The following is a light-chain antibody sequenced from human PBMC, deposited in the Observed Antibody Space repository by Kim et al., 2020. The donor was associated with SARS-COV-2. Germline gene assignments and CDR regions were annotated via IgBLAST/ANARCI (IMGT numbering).Light chain of an antibody. V-gene: IGLV3-19*01. CDR2: GKN. CDR3: NSRDSSGNHWV. CDR1: SLRSYY. J-gene: IGLJ3*02. Sequence: SSELPQDPAVSVALGQTVRITCQGDSLRSYYASWYQQKPGQAPVLVIYGKNNRPSGIPDRFSGSSSGNTASLTITGAQAEDEADYYCNSRDSSGNHWVF.